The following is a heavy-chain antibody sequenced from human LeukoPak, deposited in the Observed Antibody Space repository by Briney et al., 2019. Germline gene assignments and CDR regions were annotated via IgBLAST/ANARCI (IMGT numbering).Heavy chain of an antibody. CDR1: GYTFTGYY. CDR2: VKPNTGGT. CDR3: ARSLRIVIYPRCY. Sequence: ASVTVSFKASGYTFTGYYRHWVRQAPRQRLGWMGWVKPNTGGTNYAQKFQGRVTMTKDTAISTAYMERSSLRSDDTAEDYYARSLRIVIYPRCYWGEGTLGTASS. D-gene: IGHD2-21*01. J-gene: IGHJ4*02. V-gene: IGHV1-2*02.